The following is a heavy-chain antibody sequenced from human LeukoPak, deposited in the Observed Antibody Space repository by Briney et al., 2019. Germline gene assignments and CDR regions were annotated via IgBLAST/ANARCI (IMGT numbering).Heavy chain of an antibody. Sequence: GGSLRLSCAASGFIFSGYGMNWVRQAPGKGLEWVAVISNDGSNKHYADSVKGRFTISRDNSKNTLYLQMNSLRAEDTAVYYCGRVAPGGRHIDYWGQGTLVTVSS. CDR1: GFIFSGYG. D-gene: IGHD6-13*01. V-gene: IGHV3-30*19. CDR3: GRVAPGGRHIDY. J-gene: IGHJ4*02. CDR2: ISNDGSNK.